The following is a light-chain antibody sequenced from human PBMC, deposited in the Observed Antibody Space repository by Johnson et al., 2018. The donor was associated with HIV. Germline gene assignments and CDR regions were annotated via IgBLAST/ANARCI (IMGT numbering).Light chain of an antibody. V-gene: IGLV1-51*02. CDR2: EDN. Sequence: QAVLTQPPSVSAAPGQKVTISCSGSSSNIANTYVSWYQQLPGTAPKLLIYEDNKRPSGVPDRFSGSKSGTSATLDITGLQTGDEADYFCGAWDGSLSVYVFGAGTEVTVL. CDR3: GAWDGSLSVYV. CDR1: SSNIANTY. J-gene: IGLJ1*01.